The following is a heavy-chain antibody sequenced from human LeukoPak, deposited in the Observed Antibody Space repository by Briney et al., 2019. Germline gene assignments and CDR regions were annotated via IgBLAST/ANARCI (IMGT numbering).Heavy chain of an antibody. J-gene: IGHJ5*02. CDR1: GYTFTSYY. CDR2: INPSGGST. D-gene: IGHD3-10*01. V-gene: IGHV1-46*01. Sequence: VASVKVSCKASGYTFTSYYMHWVRQAPGQGLEWMGIINPSGGSTSYAQKFQGRVTMTRDTSTSTVYTELSSLRSEDTAVYYCARVRRVGSGSYYSWFDPWGQGTLVTVSS. CDR3: ARVRRVGSGSYYSWFDP.